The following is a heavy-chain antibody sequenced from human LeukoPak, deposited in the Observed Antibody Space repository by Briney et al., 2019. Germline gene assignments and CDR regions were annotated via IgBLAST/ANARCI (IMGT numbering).Heavy chain of an antibody. CDR1: GYSISSGYY. J-gene: IGHJ4*02. D-gene: IGHD6-19*01. Sequence: PSETLSLTCTVSGYSISSGYYWGWIRQPPGKGLEWIGSIYHSGRTYYNPSLKSRVTISVDTSKNQLSLKLSSVTAADTAVYYCARDPGYSSGCDYWGQGTLVTVSS. CDR3: ARDPGYSSGCDY. V-gene: IGHV4-38-2*02. CDR2: IYHSGRT.